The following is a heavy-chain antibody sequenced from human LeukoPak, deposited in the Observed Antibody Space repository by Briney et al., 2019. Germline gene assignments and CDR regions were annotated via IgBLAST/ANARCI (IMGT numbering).Heavy chain of an antibody. CDR2: IYHSGST. D-gene: IGHD2-15*01. Sequence: SETLSLTCTVSGYSISSGYYWGWIRQPPGKGLGWIGDIYHSGSTFYNPSLKSRVTISVDTSKNQFSLKLSSVTAADTAVYYCARDSEKYCSGGSCFQIGYWGQGTLVTVSS. CDR3: ARDSEKYCSGGSCFQIGY. J-gene: IGHJ4*02. V-gene: IGHV4-38-2*02. CDR1: GYSISSGYY.